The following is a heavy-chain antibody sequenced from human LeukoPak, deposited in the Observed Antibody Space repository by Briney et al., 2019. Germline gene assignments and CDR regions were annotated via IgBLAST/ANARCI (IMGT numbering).Heavy chain of an antibody. Sequence: ASVKVSCKASGYTFTSYDINWVRQATGQGLEWMGWMNPNSGNTGYAQKFQGRVTITRNTSISTAYMELSSLRSEDTAVYYCARGLWGYDFWSGYYRDAFDIWGQGTMVTVS. CDR3: ARGLWGYDFWSGYYRDAFDI. CDR2: MNPNSGNT. J-gene: IGHJ3*02. V-gene: IGHV1-8*03. CDR1: GYTFTSYD. D-gene: IGHD3-3*01.